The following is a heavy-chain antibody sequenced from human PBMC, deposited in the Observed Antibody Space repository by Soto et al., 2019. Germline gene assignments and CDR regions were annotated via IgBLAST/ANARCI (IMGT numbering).Heavy chain of an antibody. Sequence: GGSLRLSCAASGFTVSSKYMNWVRQAPGKGLEWVSIIWSAGLTYYADSVRGRFTISRDISKNILFLQMNNLRAEDSAIYYCARELPPDIWGQGTLVTVSS. J-gene: IGHJ4*02. CDR1: GFTVSSKY. CDR3: ARELPPDI. D-gene: IGHD2-15*01. V-gene: IGHV3-53*01. CDR2: IWSAGLT.